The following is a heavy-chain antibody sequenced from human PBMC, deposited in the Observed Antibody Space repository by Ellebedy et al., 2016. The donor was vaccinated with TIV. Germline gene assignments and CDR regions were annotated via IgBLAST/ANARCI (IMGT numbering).Heavy chain of an antibody. CDR1: GGSISRYY. Sequence: SETLSLTCAVSGGSISRYYWSWIRQPPGKGLEWIGYINYSGTTSYNPSLKSRVTISVDTSKNQFSLKLSSVTAADTAVYSCARVPLLRYFDWLAGYMDVWGKGTTVTVSS. D-gene: IGHD3-9*01. J-gene: IGHJ6*03. V-gene: IGHV4-59*01. CDR2: INYSGTT. CDR3: ARVPLLRYFDWLAGYMDV.